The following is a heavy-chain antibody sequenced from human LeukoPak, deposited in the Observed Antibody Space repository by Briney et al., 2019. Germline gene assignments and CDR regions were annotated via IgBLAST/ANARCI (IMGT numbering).Heavy chain of an antibody. CDR2: ISSNGGST. V-gene: IGHV3-64*01. CDR1: GFTFSSYA. J-gene: IGHJ3*02. Sequence: PGGSLRLSCAASGFTFSSYAMHWVRQAPGKGLEYVSAISSNGGSTYYANSVKGRFTISRDNSKNTLYLQMGSLRAEDMAVYYCARARSGSYLVLDAFDIWGQGTMVTVSS. D-gene: IGHD1-26*01. CDR3: ARARSGSYLVLDAFDI.